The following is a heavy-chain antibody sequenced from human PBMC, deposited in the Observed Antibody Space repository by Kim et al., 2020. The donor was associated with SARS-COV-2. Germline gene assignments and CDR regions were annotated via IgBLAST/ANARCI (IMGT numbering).Heavy chain of an antibody. D-gene: IGHD5-12*01. CDR1: GCSISSYY. V-gene: IGHV4-59*08. CDR3: SRLLRGWLQPHETPHYDY. J-gene: IGHJ4*01. Sequence: SETLSLTCTVSGCSISSYYWSWIRQPPGKGLEWIGDIYYSGSTNYNASLKSGVTIPVDTTNNQFSLMLISVPAADTAVYYCSRLLRGWLQPHETPHYDY. CDR2: IYYSGST.